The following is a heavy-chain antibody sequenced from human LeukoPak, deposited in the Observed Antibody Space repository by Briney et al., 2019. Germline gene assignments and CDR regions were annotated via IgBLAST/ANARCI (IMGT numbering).Heavy chain of an antibody. CDR2: INHSGST. J-gene: IGHJ4*02. V-gene: IGHV4-39*07. CDR3: AGSGYYFDY. Sequence: SETLSLTCTVSGGSISSGDYYWSWVRQPPGRGLEWIGEINHSGSTNYNPSLKSRVTISVDTSKNQFSLKLSSVTAADTAVYYCAGSGYYFDYWGQGTLVTVSS. CDR1: GGSISSGDYY. D-gene: IGHD3-22*01.